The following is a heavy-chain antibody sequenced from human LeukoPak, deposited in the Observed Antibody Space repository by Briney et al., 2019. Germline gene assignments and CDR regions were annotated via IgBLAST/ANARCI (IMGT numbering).Heavy chain of an antibody. Sequence: GASVKVSCKASGYTFTSFGLSWVRQATGQGLEWMGWMNPNSGNTGYAQKFQGRVTMTRNTSISTAYMELSSLRSEDTAVYYCARGSPLLWFGELLPPYNWFDPWGQGTLVTVSS. CDR3: ARGSPLLWFGELLPPYNWFDP. CDR2: MNPNSGNT. CDR1: GYTFTSFG. V-gene: IGHV1-8*02. D-gene: IGHD3-10*01. J-gene: IGHJ5*02.